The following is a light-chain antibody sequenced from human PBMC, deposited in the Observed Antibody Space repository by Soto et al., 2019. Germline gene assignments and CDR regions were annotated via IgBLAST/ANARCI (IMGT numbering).Light chain of an antibody. CDR2: RGS. CDR3: QDYGTSAPWT. V-gene: IGKV3-20*01. CDR1: QNIRGNE. Sequence: EVVLTQSPGTLSLSPGERATLSCRASQNIRGNELAWYQQKPGQAPRLLIYRGSSRATGIPDRFSGRGSGPDFALAISRLEPEDCAVYYCQDYGTSAPWTFGQGTKVEIK. J-gene: IGKJ1*01.